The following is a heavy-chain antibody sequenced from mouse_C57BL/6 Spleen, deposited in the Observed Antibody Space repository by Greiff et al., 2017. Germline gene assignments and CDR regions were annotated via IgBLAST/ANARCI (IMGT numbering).Heavy chain of an antibody. D-gene: IGHD2-2*01. CDR3: ARCGGGYDDYAMDY. V-gene: IGHV1-52*01. Sequence: QVQLQQPGAELVRPGSSVKLSCKASGYTFTSYWMHWVKQRPVQGLEWIGKIDPSGGDTNYNQKFKDKATLTVDKSSSTAYMQLSSLTSEDSAVYDCARCGGGYDDYAMDYWGQGTSVTVSS. CDR1: GYTFTSYW. CDR2: IDPSGGDT. J-gene: IGHJ4*01.